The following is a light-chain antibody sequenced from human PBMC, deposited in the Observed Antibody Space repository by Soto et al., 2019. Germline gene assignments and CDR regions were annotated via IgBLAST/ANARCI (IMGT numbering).Light chain of an antibody. CDR3: QQSNNWPPMFT. CDR1: QSVNRN. J-gene: IGKJ2*01. Sequence: EMVMTQSPATLSVSPGERATLSCRASQSVNRNLAWYQQKPGQAPRLLIYGASTRATGVPARFSGSGSGTEFTLTISSLQSEDFAVYYCQQSNNWPPMFTFGQGTRLEIK. CDR2: GAS. V-gene: IGKV3-15*01.